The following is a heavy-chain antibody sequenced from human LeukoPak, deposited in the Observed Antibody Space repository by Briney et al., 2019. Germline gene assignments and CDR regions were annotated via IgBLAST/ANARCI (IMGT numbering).Heavy chain of an antibody. CDR2: INPNSGFT. D-gene: IGHD4-11*01. V-gene: IGHV1-2*02. Sequence: GASVRVSCKASGYTFTGYSIHWLRQAPGQGLEWMGRINPNSGFTKYAQKFQGRVTMTRDTSTTTAYLELTSLRSDDTAVYYCARDSQYQLPPYNWFDPWGQGTLVTVSS. J-gene: IGHJ5*02. CDR3: ARDSQYQLPPYNWFDP. CDR1: GYTFTGYS.